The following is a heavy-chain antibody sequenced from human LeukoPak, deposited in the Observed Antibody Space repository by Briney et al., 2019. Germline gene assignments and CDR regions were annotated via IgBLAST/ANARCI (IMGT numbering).Heavy chain of an antibody. Sequence: GGSLRLSCAASGFTFSSYGMSWVRQAPGKGLEWVSGISGSGGTTSYADSVKGRLTISRDHSKNTLSLQMNSLRAEDTAVYYCAKDSDELIAAAYNWFDPWGQGTLVTVSS. CDR2: ISGSGGTT. CDR3: AKDSDELIAAAYNWFDP. J-gene: IGHJ5*02. V-gene: IGHV3-23*01. CDR1: GFTFSSYG. D-gene: IGHD6-13*01.